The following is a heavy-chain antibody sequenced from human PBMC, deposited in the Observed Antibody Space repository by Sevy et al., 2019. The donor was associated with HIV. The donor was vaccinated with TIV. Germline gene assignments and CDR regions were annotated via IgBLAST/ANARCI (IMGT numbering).Heavy chain of an antibody. V-gene: IGHV4-34*01. CDR2: INHSGST. D-gene: IGHD3-22*01. CDR1: GGSFSGYY. J-gene: IGHJ4*02. Sequence: SETLSLTCAAYGGSFSGYYWSWIRQPPGKGLEWIGEINHSGSTNYNPSLKSRVTISVDTSKNQFSLKLSSVTAADTAVYYGARVGYYDSSGQLWDYWGQGTLVTVSS. CDR3: ARVGYYDSSGQLWDY.